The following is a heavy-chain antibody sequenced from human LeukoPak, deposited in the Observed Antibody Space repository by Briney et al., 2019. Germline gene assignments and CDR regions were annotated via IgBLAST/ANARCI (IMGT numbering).Heavy chain of an antibody. CDR1: GFTFSDCY. J-gene: IGHJ4*02. CDR3: AICRSGGTYCTGGFDY. Sequence: GESLKISCAASGFTFSDCYMSWIRQAPGKGLEWLSYISSSGSAVSYAGSVKGRFTISRDNAKNSLYLQMNTLRAEDTAVYYCAICRSGGTYCTGGFDYWGQGTLVTVSS. CDR2: ISSSGSAV. V-gene: IGHV3-11*04. D-gene: IGHD2-8*02.